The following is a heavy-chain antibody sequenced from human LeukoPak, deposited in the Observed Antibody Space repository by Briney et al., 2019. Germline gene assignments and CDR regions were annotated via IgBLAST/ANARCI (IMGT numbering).Heavy chain of an antibody. Sequence: ASVKVSCKASGYTFTGYYMHWVRQAPGQGLEWMGRINPNSGGTNYAQKFQGRVTMTRDTSISTAYMELSRLRSDDTAVYYCARVEDYYDSSGYYFTPDYWGQGTLVTVSS. CDR3: ARVEDYYDSSGYYFTPDY. D-gene: IGHD3-22*01. J-gene: IGHJ4*02. CDR2: INPNSGGT. CDR1: GYTFTGYY. V-gene: IGHV1-2*06.